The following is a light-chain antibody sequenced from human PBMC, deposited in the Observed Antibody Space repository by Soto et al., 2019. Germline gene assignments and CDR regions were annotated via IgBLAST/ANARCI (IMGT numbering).Light chain of an antibody. Sequence: DIQLTQSPSSVSASVGERVTITCRASQGVGTWLAWFQQKPGKAPKLLIYSALRLQSGVPSRFSGSGSGTSFSLTINSLQPEDFATYYCQQANTFPYTFGQGTKLEV. V-gene: IGKV1-12*01. CDR1: QGVGTW. CDR3: QQANTFPYT. J-gene: IGKJ2*01. CDR2: SAL.